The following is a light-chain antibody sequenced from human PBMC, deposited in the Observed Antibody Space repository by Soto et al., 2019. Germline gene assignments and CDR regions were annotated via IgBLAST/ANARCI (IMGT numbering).Light chain of an antibody. V-gene: IGLV2-8*01. J-gene: IGLJ3*02. CDR1: SSDIGGYNS. CDR3: SSSAGIYHYLV. Sequence: QSVLTQPPSAPGSPGQSVTISCTGTSSDIGGYNSVSWYQQHPGKAPRLMIYEVNKRPSGVPDRFSGSKSGYTASLTVSGLQTEDEAFYYCSSSAGIYHYLVFGGGTKVTVL. CDR2: EVN.